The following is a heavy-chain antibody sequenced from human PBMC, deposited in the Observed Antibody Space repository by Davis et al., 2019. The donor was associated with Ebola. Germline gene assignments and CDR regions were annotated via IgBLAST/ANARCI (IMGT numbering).Heavy chain of an antibody. D-gene: IGHD3-10*01. CDR2: ISSSSSYI. CDR1: GFTFSSYS. V-gene: IGHV3-21*01. CDR3: ARDAPESWLGEWLPPSYYMDV. Sequence: GESLKISCAASGFTFSSYSMNWVRQAPGKGLEWVSSISSSSSYIYYADSVKGRFTISRDNAKNSLYLQMNSLRAEDTAVYYCARDAPESWLGEWLPPSYYMDVWGKGTTVTVTS. J-gene: IGHJ6*03.